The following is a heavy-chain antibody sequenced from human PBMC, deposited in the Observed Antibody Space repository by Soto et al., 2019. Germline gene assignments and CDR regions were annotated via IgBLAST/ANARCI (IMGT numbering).Heavy chain of an antibody. J-gene: IGHJ3*02. D-gene: IGHD2-2*01. Sequence: GGSLRLSCAASGFTFSSYAMSWVLQAPWKGLEWVSAISGSGGSTYYADSVKGRFTISRDNSKNTLYLQMNSLRAEDTAVYYCAKEEYYCSSTSCYLGPSAGPGPFDIWGQGTMVTVSS. V-gene: IGHV3-23*01. CDR3: AKEEYYCSSTSCYLGPSAGPGPFDI. CDR2: ISGSGGST. CDR1: GFTFSSYA.